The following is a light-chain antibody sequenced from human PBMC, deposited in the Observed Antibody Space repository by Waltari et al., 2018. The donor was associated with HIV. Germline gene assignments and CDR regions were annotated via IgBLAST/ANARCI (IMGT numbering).Light chain of an antibody. V-gene: IGLV3-21*02. CDR3: QVWDGRGDPVL. J-gene: IGLJ2*01. CDR1: NIAATKS. CDR2: DDR. Sequence: SYVLTQPPSVSVAPGQTARITCGGNNIAATKSVHWYRLNPGQAPVVVIYDDRDRPSGIPARFSGSSSGDTATLTISRAEAGDEADYYCQVWDGRGDPVLFGGGTKLAVV.